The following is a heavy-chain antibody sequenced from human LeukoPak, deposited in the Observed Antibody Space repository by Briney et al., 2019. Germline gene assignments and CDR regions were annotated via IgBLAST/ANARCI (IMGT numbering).Heavy chain of an antibody. D-gene: IGHD1-1*01. CDR3: ARKGELERRRSWDY. CDR1: GFIFSGSW. CDR2: IKQDGREK. V-gene: IGHV3-7*03. J-gene: IGHJ4*02. Sequence: GGSLRLSCTASGFIFSGSWMAWIRQAPGKGLEWVANIKQDGREKYYVDSVKGRFTISRDNAKNSLYLQMSSLRAEDTAVYFCARKGELERRRSWDYWGQGTLVTVSS.